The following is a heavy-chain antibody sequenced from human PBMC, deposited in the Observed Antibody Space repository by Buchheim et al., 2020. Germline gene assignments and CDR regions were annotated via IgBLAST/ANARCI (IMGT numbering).Heavy chain of an antibody. V-gene: IGHV1-46*01. Sequence: QVQLVQSGAEVKKPGASVKVSCKASGYTFTSYYMHWVRQAPGQGFEWMGLNNPSGGSTTYAQKFQGRVTMTRDTFTSTVDMELSSLRSEDTAVYYCARDRGSGWNYFDYWGQGTL. CDR3: ARDRGSGWNYFDY. D-gene: IGHD6-19*01. J-gene: IGHJ4*02. CDR2: NNPSGGST. CDR1: GYTFTSYY.